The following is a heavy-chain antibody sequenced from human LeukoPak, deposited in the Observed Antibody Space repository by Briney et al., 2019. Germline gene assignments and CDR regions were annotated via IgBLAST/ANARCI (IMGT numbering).Heavy chain of an antibody. CDR2: INSDGSST. Sequence: GGSLRLSCAASGFTFSSHWMHWVRQAPGKGLVWVSRINSDGSSTSYADSVKGRFTISRDNAKSTLHLQMNSLRAEGTAVYYCARIGVSWGPPDYWGQGTLVTVSS. V-gene: IGHV3-74*01. CDR1: GFTFSSHW. D-gene: IGHD7-27*01. CDR3: ARIGVSWGPPDY. J-gene: IGHJ4*02.